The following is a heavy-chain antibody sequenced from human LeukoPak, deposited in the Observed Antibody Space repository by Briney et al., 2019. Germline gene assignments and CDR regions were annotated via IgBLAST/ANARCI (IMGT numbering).Heavy chain of an antibody. CDR3: ARGPNIVLMVYATDFDY. CDR2: ISAYNGNT. CDR1: GYTFTSYG. V-gene: IGHV1-18*01. Sequence: GASVKVSCKASGYTFTSYGISWVRQAPGQGLEWMGWISAYNGNTNYAQKLQGRVTMTTDTSTSTAYMELRSLRSDDTAVYYCARGPNIVLMVYATDFDYWGQGTLVTVSS. J-gene: IGHJ4*02. D-gene: IGHD2-8*01.